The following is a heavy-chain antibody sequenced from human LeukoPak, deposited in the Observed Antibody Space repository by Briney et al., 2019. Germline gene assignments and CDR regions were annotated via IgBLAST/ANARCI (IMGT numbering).Heavy chain of an antibody. Sequence: ASVKVSCKASGYTFSDYYIHWVRQAPGQGLEWMGLISPKSGGTNYAQNFQGRVTMTRDTSINTAYMELSRLRPDDTAVYYSARHNYDFDFDSWCQGALVTVSS. CDR1: GYTFSDYY. J-gene: IGHJ4*02. V-gene: IGHV1-2*02. CDR3: ARHNYDFDFDS. D-gene: IGHD3-3*01. CDR2: ISPKSGGT.